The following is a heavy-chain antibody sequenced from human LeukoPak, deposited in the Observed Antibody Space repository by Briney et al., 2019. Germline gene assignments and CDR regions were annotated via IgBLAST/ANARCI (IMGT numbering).Heavy chain of an antibody. CDR3: AKENGDYGDFDY. D-gene: IGHD4-17*01. V-gene: IGHV3-30*18. CDR2: ISYDGSNK. CDR1: GFTFSSYG. Sequence: GGSLRLSCAVSGFTFSSYGMHWVRQAPGKGLEWVAVISYDGSNKYYADSVKGRFTISRDNSKNTLYLQMNSLRAEDTAVYYCAKENGDYGDFDYWGQGTLVTVSS. J-gene: IGHJ4*02.